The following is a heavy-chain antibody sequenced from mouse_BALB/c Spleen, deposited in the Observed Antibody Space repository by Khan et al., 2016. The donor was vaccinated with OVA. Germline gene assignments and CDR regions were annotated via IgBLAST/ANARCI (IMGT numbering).Heavy chain of an antibody. CDR1: GYTFTSYT. D-gene: IGHD2-14*01. CDR2: INPSNGYT. V-gene: IGHV1-4*01. CDR3: VRDWADYRDDGWFAY. Sequence: QVQLQQSGAELARPGASVKMSCKASGYTFTSYTIHWIKLRPGQGLEWIGYINPSNGYTNYNQKFKDKATLTADKSSTTAYIQLSSLTSDTSAVNNGVRDWADYRDDGWFAYGGQGTLVTVAA. J-gene: IGHJ3*01.